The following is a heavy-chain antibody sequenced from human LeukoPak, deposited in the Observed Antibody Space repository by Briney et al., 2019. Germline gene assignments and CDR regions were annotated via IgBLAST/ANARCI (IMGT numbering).Heavy chain of an antibody. J-gene: IGHJ1*01. CDR2: IYYSGST. V-gene: IGHV4-59*01. CDR3: ARGGERRRAVFQH. D-gene: IGHD3-10*01. Sequence: MASETLSLTCTVSGVSISSYYWSWIRQPPGKGLEWIGYIYYSGSTNYNPSLKSRVTISVDTSKNQFSLKLSSVTAADTAVYYCARGGERRRAVFQHWGQGTLVTVSS. CDR1: GVSISSYY.